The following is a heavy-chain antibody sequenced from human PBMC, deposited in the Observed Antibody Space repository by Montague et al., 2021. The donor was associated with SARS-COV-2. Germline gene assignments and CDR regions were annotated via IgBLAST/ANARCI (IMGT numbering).Heavy chain of an antibody. D-gene: IGHD2-8*01. J-gene: IGHJ4*02. CDR3: ARANGYYFDY. Sequence: SETLSLTCAVYGGSFSGYYWSWIRQPPGKGLEWIGEINHSGSTNYNPSLKSRVTISVDTSKNQFSLELSSVTAADTAVYYCARANGYYFDYWGQGTLVTVSS. V-gene: IGHV4-34*01. CDR2: INHSGST. CDR1: GGSFSGYY.